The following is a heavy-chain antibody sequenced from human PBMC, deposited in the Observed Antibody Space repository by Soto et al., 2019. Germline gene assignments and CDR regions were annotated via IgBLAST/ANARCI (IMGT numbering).Heavy chain of an antibody. J-gene: IGHJ3*02. CDR2: INAGNGNT. V-gene: IGHV1-3*01. Sequence: ASVKVSCKASGYTFTSYAMHWVRQAPGQRLEWMGWINAGNGNTKYSQKFQGRVTITRDTSASTAYMELSSLRSEDTAVYYCARVLEIFGVVTIDAFDIWGQGTMVTVSS. CDR1: GYTFTSYA. CDR3: ARVLEIFGVVTIDAFDI. D-gene: IGHD3-3*01.